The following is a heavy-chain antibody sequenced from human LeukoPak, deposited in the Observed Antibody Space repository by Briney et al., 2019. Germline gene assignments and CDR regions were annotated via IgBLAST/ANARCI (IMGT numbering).Heavy chain of an antibody. CDR1: RFTFSSYA. CDR3: ARSLSYYDFWSGYSPYFDY. D-gene: IGHD3-3*01. CDR2: ISYDGSNK. J-gene: IGHJ4*02. Sequence: GGSLRLSCAASRFTFSSYAMHWVRQAPGKGLEWVAVISYDGSNKYYADSVKGRFTISRDNSKNTLYLQMNSLRAEDTAVYYCARSLSYYDFWSGYSPYFDYWGQGTLVTVSS. V-gene: IGHV3-30-3*01.